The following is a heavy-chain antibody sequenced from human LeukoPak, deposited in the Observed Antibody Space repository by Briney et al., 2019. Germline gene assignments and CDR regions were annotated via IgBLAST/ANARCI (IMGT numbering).Heavy chain of an antibody. CDR2: IYSGGST. Sequence: PGGSLRLSCAASGFTVSSNYMSWVRQAPGKGLEWVSVIYSGGSTYYADSVKGRFTISRDNSKNTLYLQMNSLRAEDTAVYYCARTPITYSSGWYLNYWGQGTLVTVSS. D-gene: IGHD6-19*01. V-gene: IGHV3-53*01. CDR3: ARTPITYSSGWYLNY. J-gene: IGHJ4*02. CDR1: GFTVSSNY.